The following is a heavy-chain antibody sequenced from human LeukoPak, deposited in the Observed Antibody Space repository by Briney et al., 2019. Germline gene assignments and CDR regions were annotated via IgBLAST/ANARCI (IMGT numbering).Heavy chain of an antibody. CDR1: GGSISSYY. Sequence: PSETLSLTCTVSGGSISSYYWSCIRQPPGKGLEWIGYIYYSGSTNYNPSLKGRVTISVDTSKNQFSLKLSSVTAADTAVYYCARGANWGSWFDPWGQGTLVTVSS. D-gene: IGHD7-27*01. V-gene: IGHV4-59*01. J-gene: IGHJ5*02. CDR3: ARGANWGSWFDP. CDR2: IYYSGST.